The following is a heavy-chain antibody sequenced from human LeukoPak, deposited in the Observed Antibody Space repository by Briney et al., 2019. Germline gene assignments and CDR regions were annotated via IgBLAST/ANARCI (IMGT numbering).Heavy chain of an antibody. V-gene: IGHV1-69*01. D-gene: IGHD2-2*01. CDR3: AREGQGVSSTTLPIRSNYGMDV. CDR2: IIPIFGTA. CDR1: GGTFSSYA. J-gene: IGHJ6*02. Sequence: SVKVSCKASGGTFSSYAISWVRQAPGQGLEWMGGIIPIFGTANYAQKFQGRVTITADESTSTAYMELSSLRSEDTAVYYCAREGQGVSSTTLPIRSNYGMDVWGQGTTVTVSS.